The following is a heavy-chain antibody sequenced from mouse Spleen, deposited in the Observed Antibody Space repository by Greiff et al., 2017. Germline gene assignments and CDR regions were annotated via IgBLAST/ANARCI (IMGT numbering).Heavy chain of an antibody. CDR1: GFTFSSYG. CDR2: ISSGGSYT. J-gene: IGHJ4*01. CDR3: ATGAPAMDY. V-gene: IGHV5-6*02. D-gene: IGHD4-1*01. Sequence: EVMLVESGGDLVKPGGSLKLSCAASGFTFSSYGMSWVRQTPDKRLEWVATISSGGSYTYYPDSVKGRFTISRDNAKNTLYLQMSSLKSEDTAMYYCATGAPAMDYWGQGTSVTVSS.